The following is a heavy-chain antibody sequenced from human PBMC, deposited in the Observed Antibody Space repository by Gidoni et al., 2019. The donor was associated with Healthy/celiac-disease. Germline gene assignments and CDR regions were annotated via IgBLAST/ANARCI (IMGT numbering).Heavy chain of an antibody. CDR1: GGSISSSSYY. J-gene: IGHJ5*02. D-gene: IGHD2-15*01. CDR3: ARLSQGGWFDP. Sequence: QLQLQESGPGLVKPSEPLSLTCTVSGGSISSSSYYWGWSRQPPGKGLEWSGSIYYSGSTYYNPSLKSRVTISVDTSKNQFSLKLSSVTAADTAVYYCARLSQGGWFDPWGQGTLVTVSS. CDR2: IYYSGST. V-gene: IGHV4-39*01.